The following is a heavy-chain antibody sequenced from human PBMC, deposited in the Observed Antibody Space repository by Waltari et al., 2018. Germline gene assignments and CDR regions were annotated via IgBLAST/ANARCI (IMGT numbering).Heavy chain of an antibody. CDR1: GGSISSYY. Sequence: QVQLQESGPGLVKPSETLSLTCTVSGGSISSYYWSWIRQPPGKGLEWIGYIYYSGRTNYNPSLKSRVTISVDTSKNQFSLKLCSVTAADTAVYYCARSCLEGFGYYYYGMDVWGQGTTVTVSS. J-gene: IGHJ6*02. CDR2: IYYSGRT. V-gene: IGHV4-59*01. D-gene: IGHD1-1*01. CDR3: ARSCLEGFGYYYYGMDV.